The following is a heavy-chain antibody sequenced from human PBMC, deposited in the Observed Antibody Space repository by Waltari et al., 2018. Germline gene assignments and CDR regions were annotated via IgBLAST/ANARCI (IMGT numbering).Heavy chain of an antibody. V-gene: IGHV4-39*01. D-gene: IGHD4-17*01. CDR3: GRVAFGDDGGYFQH. Sequence: QLQLQESGPGLVKPSETLSLTCTVSGGSSSTNYNWAWIRQPPGKGLEWMGNMQYRGSTFYNPSLKSRVTISLDTSMNQFSLRLTSVNAADTAVYFCGRVAFGDDGGYFQHWGQGTLVTISS. CDR1: GGSSSTNYN. J-gene: IGHJ1*01. CDR2: MQYRGST.